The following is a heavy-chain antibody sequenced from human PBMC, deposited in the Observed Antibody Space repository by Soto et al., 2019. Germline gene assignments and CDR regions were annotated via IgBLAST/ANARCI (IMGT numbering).Heavy chain of an antibody. CDR3: ATRVPYSSGWNT. J-gene: IGHJ4*02. CDR2: MNPNNGDT. CDR1: GYTFTAYH. V-gene: IGHV1-8*02. Sequence: QVQLVQSGAEVKKPGASVTVSCKASGYTFTAYHINWVRQVTGQGLEWMGWMNPNNGDTGYVQKFQGRVTMTRNTAIRTAYMKLSSLRSDETAVYYCATRVPYSSGWNTWGQGTQVTVSS. D-gene: IGHD6-19*01.